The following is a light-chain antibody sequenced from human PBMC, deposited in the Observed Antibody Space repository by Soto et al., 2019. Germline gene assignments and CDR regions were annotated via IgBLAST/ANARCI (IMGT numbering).Light chain of an antibody. CDR2: RNN. Sequence: VRSQPPSASPTPGEGVTLSCSGSTPNIGSNHVYWYQQLPGTAPKLLIYRNNQRPSGVPDRFPGSKSGTSDSLAISGLRSDDEADYFCATWDDSLKGFYVFGTGTKVTVL. CDR1: TPNIGSNH. J-gene: IGLJ1*01. CDR3: ATWDDSLKGFYV. V-gene: IGLV1-47*01.